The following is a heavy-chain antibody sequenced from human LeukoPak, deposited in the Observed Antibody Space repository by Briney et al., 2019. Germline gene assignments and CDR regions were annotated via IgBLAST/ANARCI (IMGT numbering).Heavy chain of an antibody. D-gene: IGHD3-22*01. CDR2: IIPIFGTA. J-gene: IGHJ4*02. V-gene: IGHV1-69*13. CDR1: GGTFSSYA. Sequence: SVKVSCKASGGTFSSYAISWVRQAPGQGLEWMGGIIPIFGTANYAQKFQGRVTITADESTSTAYMELSSLRSEDTAVYYCAREYYYDSSAYGDYWGQGTLVTVSS. CDR3: AREYYYDSSAYGDY.